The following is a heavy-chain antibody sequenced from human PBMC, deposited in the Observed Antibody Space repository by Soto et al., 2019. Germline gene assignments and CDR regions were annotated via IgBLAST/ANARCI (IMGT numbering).Heavy chain of an antibody. CDR3: AAVEIVPAAKYPDPYYYGMDV. V-gene: IGHV3-33*01. J-gene: IGHJ6*02. D-gene: IGHD2-2*01. CDR1: GFTFSSYG. Sequence: PGGSLRLSCAASGFTFSSYGMHWVRQAPGKGLEWVAVIWYDGSNKYYADSVKGRFTISRDNSKNTLYLQMNSLRAEDTAVYYCAAVEIVPAAKYPDPYYYGMDVWGQGTTVT. CDR2: IWYDGSNK.